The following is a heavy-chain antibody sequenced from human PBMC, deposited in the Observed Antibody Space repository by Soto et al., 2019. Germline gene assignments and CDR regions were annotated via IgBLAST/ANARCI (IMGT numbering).Heavy chain of an antibody. Sequence: SSETLSLTCTVSGGSVSSGSYYWSWIRQPPGKGLEWIGYIYYSGSTNYNPSLKSRVTISVDTSKNQFSLKLSSVTAADTAVYYCARNSYGTRNFDYWGQGTLVTVSS. CDR1: GGSVSSGSYY. D-gene: IGHD5-18*01. CDR3: ARNSYGTRNFDY. J-gene: IGHJ4*02. CDR2: IYYSGST. V-gene: IGHV4-61*01.